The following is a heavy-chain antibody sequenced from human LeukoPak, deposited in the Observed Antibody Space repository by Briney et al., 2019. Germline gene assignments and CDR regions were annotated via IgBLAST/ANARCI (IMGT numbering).Heavy chain of an antibody. J-gene: IGHJ6*02. CDR1: GFTFSSYA. Sequence: GGSLRLSCAASGFTFSSYAMGWVRQAPGKGLEWVSDITISGGTTHFYSDSAKGRFTISRDNSKNTLYLEMNSLRVEDTAVYYCTRDLMDYDVSTGLHHYYMDVWGQGTTVTVSS. CDR2: ITISGGTT. V-gene: IGHV3-23*01. CDR3: TRDLMDYDVSTGLHHYYMDV. D-gene: IGHD3-9*01.